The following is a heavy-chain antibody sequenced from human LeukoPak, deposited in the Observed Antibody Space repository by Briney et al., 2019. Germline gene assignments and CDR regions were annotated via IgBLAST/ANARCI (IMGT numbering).Heavy chain of an antibody. J-gene: IGHJ6*03. Sequence: GGSLRLSCAASGFTFSSYGMHWVRQAPGKGLEWVAFIRYDGGNKYYADSVKGRFTISRDNAKNSLFLQMNSLRAEDTAVYYCARVLRHCSGGNCYSGGLGYMDVWGKGTTVTISS. CDR2: IRYDGGNK. V-gene: IGHV3-30*02. D-gene: IGHD2-15*01. CDR1: GFTFSSYG. CDR3: ARVLRHCSGGNCYSGGLGYMDV.